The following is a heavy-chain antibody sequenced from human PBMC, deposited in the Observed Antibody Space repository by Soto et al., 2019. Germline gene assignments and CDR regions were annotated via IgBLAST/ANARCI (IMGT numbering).Heavy chain of an antibody. Sequence: QVQLQQWGAGPLKPSETLSLTCGVYNGSLNGYYWGWIRQPPGKGLQWVGEISQSGLTNDNPSLKSRLTMSVDTSRSQVTLSLSSVTAADTAIYYCARRLRASPAVDIWGQGTVVTVSS. CDR3: ARRLRASPAVDI. D-gene: IGHD6-19*01. CDR2: ISQSGLT. V-gene: IGHV4-34*01. J-gene: IGHJ3*02. CDR1: NGSLNGYY.